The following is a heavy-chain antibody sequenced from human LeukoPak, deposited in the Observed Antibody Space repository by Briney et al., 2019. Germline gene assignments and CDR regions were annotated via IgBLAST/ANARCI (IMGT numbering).Heavy chain of an antibody. J-gene: IGHJ6*03. D-gene: IGHD4-17*01. Sequence: SETLSLTCTVSGGSISSSSYYWGWIRQPPGKGLEWIGRIYTSGSTNQNPSLKSRVTMSVDTSKNQFSLKLSSVTAADTAVYYCATVTHPPYYYYYMDVWGKGTTVTISS. CDR3: ATVTHPPYYYYYMDV. CDR1: GGSISSSSYY. V-gene: IGHV4-61*05. CDR2: IYTSGST.